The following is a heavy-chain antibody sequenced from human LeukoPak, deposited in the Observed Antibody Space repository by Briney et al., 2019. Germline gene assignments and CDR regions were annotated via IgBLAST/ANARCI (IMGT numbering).Heavy chain of an antibody. V-gene: IGHV3-64*01. CDR1: GFTFSSYA. CDR3: AKDYWTHSIFDY. D-gene: IGHD1-1*01. J-gene: IGHJ4*02. Sequence: GGSLRLSCAASGFTFSSYAMHWVRQAPGKGLEYVSAISSNGGSTYYANSVKGRFTISRDNSKNTLYLQMNSLRAEDTAVYYCAKDYWTHSIFDYWGQGTLVTVSS. CDR2: ISSNGGST.